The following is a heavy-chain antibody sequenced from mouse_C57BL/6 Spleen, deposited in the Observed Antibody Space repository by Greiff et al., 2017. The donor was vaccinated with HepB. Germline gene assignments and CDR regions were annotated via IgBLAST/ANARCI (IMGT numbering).Heavy chain of an antibody. J-gene: IGHJ2*01. CDR2: IDPSDSEN. Sequence: QVQLQQPGAELVRPGSSVKLSCKASGYTFTSYWMHWVKQRPIQGLEWIGNIDPSDSENHYNQKFKDKSTLTVDKSSSTAYMQLSSLTSEDSAVYYCARSDYYGRSYYFDYWCQGTTLTVSS. CDR3: ARSDYYGRSYYFDY. V-gene: IGHV1-52*01. CDR1: GYTFTSYW. D-gene: IGHD1-1*01.